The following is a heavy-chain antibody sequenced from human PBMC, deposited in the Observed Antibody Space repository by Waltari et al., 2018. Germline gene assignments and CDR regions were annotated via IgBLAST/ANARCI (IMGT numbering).Heavy chain of an antibody. D-gene: IGHD3-22*01. J-gene: IGHJ3*01. V-gene: IGHV1-69*14. CDR3: ARGSRITMISDAFDV. CDR1: GGTFSSYA. CDR2: IIPVFGST. Sequence: QVQLVQSGAEVKKPGSSVKVSCKTSGGTFSSYAITWVRQAPGQGLGWMGGIIPVFGSTNYAQKFQGRVTITADKSTSTAYMEVSGLRSEDTAIYYCARGSRITMISDAFDVWGQGTMVTVSS.